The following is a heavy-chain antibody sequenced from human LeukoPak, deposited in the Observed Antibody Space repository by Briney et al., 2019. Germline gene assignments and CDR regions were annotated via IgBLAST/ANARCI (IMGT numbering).Heavy chain of an antibody. J-gene: IGHJ4*02. D-gene: IGHD5-24*01. V-gene: IGHV4-34*01. CDR2: INHSGST. CDR1: GGSFSGYY. CDR3: ARAGAGWLQPFDY. Sequence: SETLSLTCAVYGGSFSGYYWSWIRQPPGKGLEWIGEINHSGSTNYNPSLKSRVTISVDTSKNQFSLKLSSVTAADTAVYYCARAGAGWLQPFDYWGQGTLVTVSS.